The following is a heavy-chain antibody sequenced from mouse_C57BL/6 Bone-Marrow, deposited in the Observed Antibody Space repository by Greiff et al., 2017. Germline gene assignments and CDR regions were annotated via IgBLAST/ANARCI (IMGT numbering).Heavy chain of an antibody. Sequence: QVQLQQPGAELVMPGASVKLSCKASGYTFTSYWMHWVKQRPGQGLEWIGEIDPSDSYTNFNQQFKGKSTLTVDKSSSTAYSQLSSLTSEDSAVYYCARSYPDYWGQGTTLTVSS. CDR3: ARSYPDY. J-gene: IGHJ2*01. CDR2: IDPSDSYT. D-gene: IGHD2-12*01. V-gene: IGHV1-69*01. CDR1: GYTFTSYW.